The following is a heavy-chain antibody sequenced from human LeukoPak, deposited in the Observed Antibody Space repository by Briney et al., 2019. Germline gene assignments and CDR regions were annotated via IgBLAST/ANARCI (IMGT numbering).Heavy chain of an antibody. J-gene: IGHJ4*02. CDR3: AKDRLARYYGDYFDY. CDR2: LSGSGGSR. V-gene: IGHV3-23*01. Sequence: GGTLRLSCAVSGFTLCRFAMRWVPQAPGPEWVGSIVLSGSGGSRSHTDTGRARFTIAKDKTKTTMYLQMNRARAADTAVYYCAKDRLARYYGDYFDYWGRATLPSLPS. CDR1: GFTLCRFA. D-gene: IGHD3-22*01.